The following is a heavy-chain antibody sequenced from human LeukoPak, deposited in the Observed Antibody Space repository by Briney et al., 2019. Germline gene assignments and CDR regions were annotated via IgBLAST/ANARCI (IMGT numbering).Heavy chain of an antibody. CDR2: IYYSGST. J-gene: IGHJ4*02. D-gene: IGHD3-10*01. Sequence: SETLSLTCTVSGGSISSSSYYWGWIRQPPGKRLEWIGSIYYSGSTYYNPSLKSRVTISVDTSKNQFSLKLSSVTAADTAVYYCARHDYYGSGSDNGYWGQGTLVTVSS. V-gene: IGHV4-39*01. CDR1: GGSISSSSYY. CDR3: ARHDYYGSGSDNGY.